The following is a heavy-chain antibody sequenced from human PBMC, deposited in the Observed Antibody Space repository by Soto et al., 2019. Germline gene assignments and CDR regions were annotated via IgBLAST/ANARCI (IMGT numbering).Heavy chain of an antibody. Sequence: GGSLRLSCTTSGFTFGGYALSWVRQAPGKGLEWVGSIRGKAYGGTTESAASVTGRFTISRDDSKAIAYLQMNSLTTEDTAVYYCARSRVAADMSDLVHWGQGTLDTVSS. CDR3: ARSRVAADMSDLVH. J-gene: IGHJ4*02. D-gene: IGHD6-13*01. V-gene: IGHV3-49*04. CDR1: GFTFGGYA. CDR2: IRGKAYGGTT.